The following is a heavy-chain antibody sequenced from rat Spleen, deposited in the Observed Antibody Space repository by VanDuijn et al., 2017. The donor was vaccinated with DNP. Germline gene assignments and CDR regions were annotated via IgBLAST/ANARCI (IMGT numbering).Heavy chain of an antibody. CDR2: IRANGIT. CDR1: GFSLADYS. CDR3: ARDGQWDYLDY. V-gene: IGHV2-19*01. D-gene: IGHD1-1*01. Sequence: QVQLKESRPGLVQPSETLSLTCTVSGFSLADYSIHWVRQPPGAGLEWMGRIRANGITDYNAALKSRLNINRDTSKSQVFSRLNSLQTEDTATYYCARDGQWDYLDYWGQGVMVTVAS. J-gene: IGHJ2*01.